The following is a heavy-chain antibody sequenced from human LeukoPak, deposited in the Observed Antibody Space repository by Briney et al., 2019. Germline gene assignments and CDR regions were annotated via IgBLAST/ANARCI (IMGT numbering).Heavy chain of an antibody. D-gene: IGHD6-19*01. Sequence: ASVKVSCKASGYTSTGYYMHWVRQAPGQGLEWMGWINPNSGGTNYAQKFQGRVTMTRDTSISTAYMELSRLRSDDTAVYYCAREGPVAGTGDYWGQGTLVTVSS. J-gene: IGHJ4*02. CDR1: GYTSTGYY. CDR2: INPNSGGT. V-gene: IGHV1-2*02. CDR3: AREGPVAGTGDY.